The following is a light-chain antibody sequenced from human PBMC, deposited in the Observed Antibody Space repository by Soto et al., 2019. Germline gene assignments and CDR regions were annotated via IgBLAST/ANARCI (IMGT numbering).Light chain of an antibody. V-gene: IGLV1-44*01. CDR1: SSNIGSNT. J-gene: IGLJ2*01. Sequence: QSVLTQPPSASETPGQRVTISCSGSSSNIGSNTVNWYQQLPGTAPKLLIYSNNQRPSGVPVRFSGSKSGTSASLAISGLQSEDEADYYCAAWEDRLNGRVFGGGTKLTVL. CDR3: AAWEDRLNGRV. CDR2: SNN.